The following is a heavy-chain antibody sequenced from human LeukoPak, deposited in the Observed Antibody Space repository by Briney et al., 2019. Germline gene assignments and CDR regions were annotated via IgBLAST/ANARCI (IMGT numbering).Heavy chain of an antibody. Sequence: QTGGSLRLSCTASGSTFSSFAMTWVRQAPGKGLEWVSAISGSGSTTYYADSVRGRFTISRDNSKNTLYLQMNSLRAEDMSIYYCAKGPRIVYSSSWFDPWGQGTLVIVSS. CDR1: GSTFSSFA. CDR2: ISGSGSTT. D-gene: IGHD2-8*01. V-gene: IGHV3-23*01. J-gene: IGHJ5*02. CDR3: AKGPRIVYSSSWFDP.